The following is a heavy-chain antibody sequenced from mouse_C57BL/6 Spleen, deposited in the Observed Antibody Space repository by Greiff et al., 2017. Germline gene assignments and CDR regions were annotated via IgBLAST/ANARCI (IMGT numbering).Heavy chain of an antibody. V-gene: IGHV5-9*01. Sequence: VQLKESGGGLVKPGGSLKLSCAASGFTFSSYTMSWVRQTPEKRLEWVATISGGGGNTYYPDSVKGRFTISRDNAKNTLYLQMSSLRSEDTALYYCARHGDGYYYAMDYWGQGTSVTVSS. D-gene: IGHD2-3*01. CDR1: GFTFSSYT. CDR3: ARHGDGYYYAMDY. J-gene: IGHJ4*01. CDR2: ISGGGGNT.